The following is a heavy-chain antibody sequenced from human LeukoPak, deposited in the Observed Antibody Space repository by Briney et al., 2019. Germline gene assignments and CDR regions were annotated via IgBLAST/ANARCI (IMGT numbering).Heavy chain of an antibody. Sequence: SETLSLTCIVPGGSISSGNYYWAWIRQPPGKALEWIGTFYSGGSAYYNPSLTSRVSISKDTSDNQFSLRLYSVTAADTAVYYCARKQSGTMYDVWGQGTQVTVSS. J-gene: IGHJ4*02. V-gene: IGHV4-39*07. D-gene: IGHD1-7*01. CDR1: GGSISSGNYY. CDR3: ARKQSGTMYDV. CDR2: FYSGGSA.